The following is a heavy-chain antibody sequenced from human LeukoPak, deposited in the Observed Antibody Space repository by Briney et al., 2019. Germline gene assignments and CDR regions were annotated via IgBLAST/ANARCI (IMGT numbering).Heavy chain of an antibody. J-gene: IGHJ2*01. CDR3: ARDGYSSSASWWYFDL. D-gene: IGHD6-6*01. CDR2: IYYSGST. Sequence: PSETLSLTCTVSGGSISSGGYYWSWIRQHPGKGLEWIGYIYYSGSTYYSPSLKSRVTISVDTSKNQFSLKLSSVTAADTAVYYCARDGYSSSASWWYFDLWGRGTLVTVSS. CDR1: GGSISSGGYY. V-gene: IGHV4-31*03.